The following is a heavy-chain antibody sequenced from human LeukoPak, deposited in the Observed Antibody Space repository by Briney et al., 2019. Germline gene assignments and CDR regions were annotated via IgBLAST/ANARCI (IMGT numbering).Heavy chain of an antibody. CDR1: GFTFSRYE. CDR2: IWSDGSSK. CDR3: ARGQPPSYYDMDV. V-gene: IGHV3-33*08. Sequence: GGSLRLSCAASGFTFSRYEMNWVRQAPGKGLEWVAVIWSDGSSKHYADSVKGQFTISRDNSKNTLYLQMNSLRAEDTAVYYCARGQPPSYYDMDVWGQGTTVSVSS. J-gene: IGHJ6*02. D-gene: IGHD6-13*01.